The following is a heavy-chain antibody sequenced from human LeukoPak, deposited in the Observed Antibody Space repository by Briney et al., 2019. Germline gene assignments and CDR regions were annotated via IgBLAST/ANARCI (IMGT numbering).Heavy chain of an antibody. CDR3: ARDASSGYYYSDFDY. D-gene: IGHD3-22*01. CDR2: ISAYNGNT. V-gene: IGHV1-18*01. Sequence: ASVKVSCKASGYTFTSYAITWVRQAPGQGLEWMGWISAYNGNTNYAQNLQGRVTITTDTSTSTAYMELRSLRSDDTAMYYCARDASSGYYYSDFDYWGQGTLVTVSS. CDR1: GYTFTSYA. J-gene: IGHJ4*02.